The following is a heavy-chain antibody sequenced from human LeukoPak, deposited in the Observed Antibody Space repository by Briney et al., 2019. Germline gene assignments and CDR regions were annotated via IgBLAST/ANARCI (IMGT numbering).Heavy chain of an antibody. CDR3: ARDRSSSWYYYYGMDV. J-gene: IGHJ6*02. Sequence: SETLSLTCIVSGGSISSGDYYWSWIRQPPGKGLEWIGYIYYSGSTYYNPSLKSRVTISVDTPKNQFSLKLSSVTAADTAVYYCARDRSSSWYYYYGMDVWGQGTTVTVSS. CDR1: GGSISSGDYY. CDR2: IYYSGST. D-gene: IGHD6-13*01. V-gene: IGHV4-30-4*02.